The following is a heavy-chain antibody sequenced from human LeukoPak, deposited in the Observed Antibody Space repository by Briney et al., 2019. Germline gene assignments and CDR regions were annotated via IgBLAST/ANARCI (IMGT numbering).Heavy chain of an antibody. Sequence: PGGSLRLSCAASGFTFSSYSMNWVRQAPGKGLEWVSYISSSSSTIYYADSVKGRFTISRDNAKNSLYLQMNSLRAEDTAVYYCARGGLYELVFFDYWGQGTLVTVSS. CDR3: ARGGLYELVFFDY. D-gene: IGHD6-6*01. J-gene: IGHJ4*02. CDR1: GFTFSSYS. V-gene: IGHV3-48*01. CDR2: ISSSSSTI.